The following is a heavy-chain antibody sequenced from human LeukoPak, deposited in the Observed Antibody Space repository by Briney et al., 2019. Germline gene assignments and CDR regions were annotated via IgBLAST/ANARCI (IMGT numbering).Heavy chain of an antibody. J-gene: IGHJ4*02. CDR3: ARVGRDGYFGY. CDR1: GFTFSSYG. D-gene: IGHD5-24*01. CDR2: IPYDGNNK. Sequence: GGSLRLSCAASGFTFSSYGMHWVRQAPGKGLEWVAFIPYDGNNKYYADSVKGRFTISRDNSKNTLYLQMNSLRAEDTAVYYCARVGRDGYFGYWGQGTLVTVSS. V-gene: IGHV3-30*02.